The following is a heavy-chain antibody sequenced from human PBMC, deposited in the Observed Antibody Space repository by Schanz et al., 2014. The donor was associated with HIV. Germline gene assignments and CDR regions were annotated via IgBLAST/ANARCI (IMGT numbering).Heavy chain of an antibody. Sequence: QVQLVQSGAEVKKPGASVKVSCKASGYTFTSYGINWVRQAPGQGLEWMGWISAYNGNTNYAQKLQGRVTITADESTSTTYLELSSLRSEDTAVYYCASQYSNYDSSRRYHWYFDLWGRGTLVTVSS. CDR1: GYTFTSYG. CDR3: ASQYSNYDSSRRYHWYFDL. V-gene: IGHV1-18*01. J-gene: IGHJ2*01. D-gene: IGHD4-4*01. CDR2: ISAYNGNT.